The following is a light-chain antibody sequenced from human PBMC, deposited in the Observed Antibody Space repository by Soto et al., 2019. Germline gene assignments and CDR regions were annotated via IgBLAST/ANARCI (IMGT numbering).Light chain of an antibody. J-gene: IGKJ1*01. Sequence: EIVLTQSPGTLSLSPGERATLSCRASQSVSTNYLAWYQQKPGQTPSLLIYGASSRATGIPDRFSGSGSGTDFTLIISRLEPEDVAVYYCQQYGSSPGTFGQGTQVEIQ. CDR2: GAS. V-gene: IGKV3-20*01. CDR1: QSVSTNY. CDR3: QQYGSSPGT.